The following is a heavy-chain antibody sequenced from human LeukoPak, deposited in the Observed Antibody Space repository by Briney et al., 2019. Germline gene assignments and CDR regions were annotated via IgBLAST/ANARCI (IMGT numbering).Heavy chain of an antibody. V-gene: IGHV3-21*01. J-gene: IGHJ4*02. CDR3: AREYGSGSLDY. Sequence: GGSLRLSCAASGFTFSSYSMNWVRQAPGKGLEWVSSISSSTNYIFYADSGKGRFTISRDNAKNSLYLQMNGLRAEDTAVYYCAREYGSGSLDYWGQGTLVTVSS. CDR1: GFTFSSYS. CDR2: ISSSTNYI. D-gene: IGHD3-10*01.